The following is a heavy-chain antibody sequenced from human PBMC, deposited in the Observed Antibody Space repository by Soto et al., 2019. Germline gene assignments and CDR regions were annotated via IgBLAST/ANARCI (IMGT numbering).Heavy chain of an antibody. CDR2: INPNSGGT. D-gene: IGHD3-10*01. CDR3: ARAQGSYYYYSMDV. V-gene: IGHV1-2*04. CDR1: GYTFTGYY. Sequence: ASVKVSCKASGYTFTGYYMHWVRQAPGQGLEWMGWINPNSGGTNYAQKFQGWVTMTRDTSISTAYMELSRLRSDDTAVYYCARAQGSYYYYSMDVCGKGTTVTVSS. J-gene: IGHJ6*03.